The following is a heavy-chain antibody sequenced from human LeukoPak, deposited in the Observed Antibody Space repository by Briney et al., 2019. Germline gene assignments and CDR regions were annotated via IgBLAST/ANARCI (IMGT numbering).Heavy chain of an antibody. V-gene: IGHV4-34*01. CDR1: GGSFSGYY. Sequence: PSETLSLTCAVYGGSFSGYYWSWIRQPPGKGLEWIGEINHSGGSNYNPSLKSRVTISVDTSKNQFSLKLSSVTAADTAVYYCARERREGGSSWIDYWGRGTLVTVSP. D-gene: IGHD6-13*01. CDR2: INHSGGS. J-gene: IGHJ4*02. CDR3: ARERREGGSSWIDY.